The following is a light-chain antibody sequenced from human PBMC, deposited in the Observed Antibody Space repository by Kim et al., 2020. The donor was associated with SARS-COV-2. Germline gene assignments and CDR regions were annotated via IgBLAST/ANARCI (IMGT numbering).Light chain of an antibody. V-gene: IGKV3-20*01. Sequence: SPGERATLSYRASQSVSSFYLVWYQQKPGQAPRLLIYGASTRATGIPDRFSGSGSGTDFTLTISRLEPEDFAVYFCQQYGNSSWTFGQGTKVDIK. CDR1: QSVSSFY. J-gene: IGKJ1*01. CDR3: QQYGNSSWT. CDR2: GAS.